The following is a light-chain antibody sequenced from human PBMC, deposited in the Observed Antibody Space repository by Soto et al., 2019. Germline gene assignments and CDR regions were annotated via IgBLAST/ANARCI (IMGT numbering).Light chain of an antibody. CDR1: NSDIGAYNF. J-gene: IGLJ2*01. CDR3: TLYTTSDTPV. Sequence: QSALTQPASVSGSPGQPITISCTGTNSDIGAYNFVSWYQQHPGKAPKLMIYDVSNRPSGVSNRFSGSKSGNTASLTISGLQAEDEADYYCTLYTTSDTPVFGGGTKLTVL. V-gene: IGLV2-14*01. CDR2: DVS.